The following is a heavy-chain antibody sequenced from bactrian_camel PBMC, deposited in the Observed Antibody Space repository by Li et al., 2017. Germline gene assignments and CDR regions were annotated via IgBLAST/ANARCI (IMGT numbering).Heavy chain of an antibody. V-gene: IGHV3S31*01. CDR2: IYGDAGTT. J-gene: IGHJ6*01. Sequence: QLVESGGGSVQAGGSLRLSCAISGFTAFSYCMGWFRQIPPNEREGLATIYGDAGTTLYADSVKGRFTISKDNAKNALYLQMNALEPDDTAMYYCAAELLLNQPCILRVVHAASPRGFEFDFDYWGQGTQVTVS. CDR3: AAELLLNQPCILRVVHAASPRGFEFDFDY. CDR1: GFTAFSYC. D-gene: IGHD1*01.